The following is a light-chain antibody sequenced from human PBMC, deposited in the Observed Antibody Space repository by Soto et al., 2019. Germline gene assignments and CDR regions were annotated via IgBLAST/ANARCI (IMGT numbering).Light chain of an antibody. V-gene: IGLV2-14*01. J-gene: IGLJ2*01. CDR2: EVS. CDR3: CSYTSSNNVK. CDR1: SSDVDDYNF. Sequence: QSALTQPASVSGSPGQSITISCTGTSSDVDDYNFVSWYQQHPGKAPKLMIYEVSNRPSGVSNRFSGSKSGNTASLTVSGLQAEDEADYYCCSYTSSNNVKFGGGTKLTVL.